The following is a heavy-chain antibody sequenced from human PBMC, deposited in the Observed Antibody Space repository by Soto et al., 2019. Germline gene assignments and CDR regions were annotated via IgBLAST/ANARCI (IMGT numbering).Heavy chain of an antibody. V-gene: IGHV1-18*01. D-gene: IGHD1-26*01. CDR3: ARQGSWPYYYYGLDV. J-gene: IGHJ6*02. CDR2: ISTYNGDT. CDR1: VYTFTTSG. Sequence: QVQLVQSGPEVRKPGASVKVSCEASVYTFTTSGISWVRQVPGQGLAWMGWISTYNGDTNSAQNFQGRVLMTADTSTGTAYMELMSLKSADTAVYYCARQGSWPYYYYGLDVWGPGTIVTVSS.